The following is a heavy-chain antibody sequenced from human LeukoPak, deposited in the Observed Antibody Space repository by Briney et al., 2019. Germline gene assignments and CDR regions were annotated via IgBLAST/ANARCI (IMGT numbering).Heavy chain of an antibody. CDR2: IRSKANSYAT. D-gene: IGHD2-2*01. J-gene: IGHJ6*03. CDR3: TLVVVPAASYGASYYYYMDV. Sequence: PGGSLRLSCAASGFTFSGSAMHWVRQASGKGLEWVGRIRSKANSYATAYAASVKGRFTISRDDSKNTAYLQMNSLKTEDTAVYYCTLVVVPAASYGASYYYYMDVWGKGTTVTVSS. V-gene: IGHV3-73*01. CDR1: GFTFSGSA.